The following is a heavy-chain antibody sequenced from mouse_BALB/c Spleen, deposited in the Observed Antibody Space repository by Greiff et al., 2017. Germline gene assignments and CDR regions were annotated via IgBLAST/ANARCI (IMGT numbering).Heavy chain of an antibody. Sequence: EVQVVESGGGLVQPGGSMTLSCVASGFTFSNYWMNWVRQSPEKGLEWVAEIRLKSNNYATHYAESVKGRFTISRDDSKSSVYLQMNNLRAEDTGIYYCTRGGEKWLYYWGQGTTLTVSS. V-gene: IGHV6-6*02. CDR2: IRLKSNNYAT. CDR3: TRGGEKWLYY. J-gene: IGHJ2*01. D-gene: IGHD2-2*01. CDR1: GFTFSNYW.